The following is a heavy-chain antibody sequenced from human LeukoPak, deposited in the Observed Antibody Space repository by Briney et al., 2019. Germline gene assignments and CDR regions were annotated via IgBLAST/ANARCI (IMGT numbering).Heavy chain of an antibody. CDR1: GFTFSSYA. Sequence: GGSLRLSCAASGFTFSSYAMSWVRQAPGKGLVWVARTNLHGTAVDYADSVKGRFTISRDNAKNTLFLQMNSLRAEDTAVYYCASAYTYVRLGDHWGQGTLVTVSS. V-gene: IGHV3-74*01. J-gene: IGHJ4*02. CDR2: TNLHGTAV. D-gene: IGHD3-16*01. CDR3: ASAYTYVRLGDH.